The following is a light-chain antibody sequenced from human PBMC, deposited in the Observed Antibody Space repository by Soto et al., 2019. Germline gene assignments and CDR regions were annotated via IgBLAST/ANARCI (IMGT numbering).Light chain of an antibody. CDR2: AAS. J-gene: IGKJ2*01. V-gene: IGKV1-39*01. CDR1: QSISTY. CDR3: QQSYGAPYT. Sequence: DFPMTQSPSSLSASVGDRVTITCRSSQSISTYLNWYQQRPGKAPKLLIYAASSLQSGVPSRFSGSGSGTDFTLAISSLQPEDFASYYCQQSYGAPYTFGQGTKLEIK.